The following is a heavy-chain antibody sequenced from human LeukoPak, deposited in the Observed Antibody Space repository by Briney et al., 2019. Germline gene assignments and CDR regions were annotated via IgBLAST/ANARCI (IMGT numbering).Heavy chain of an antibody. D-gene: IGHD6-13*01. V-gene: IGHV4-39*01. J-gene: IGHJ4*02. CDR3: ACSWYVFNFDH. CDR1: GGSISSSNYY. CDR2: IYYSGST. Sequence: PSETLSLTCTVSGGSISSSNYYWGWIRQPPGKGLEWIGSIYYSGSTYYKPSLKSRVTVSVDTSKNQFSLKLSSVTAADTAVYHCACSWYVFNFDHWGQGTLVTVSS.